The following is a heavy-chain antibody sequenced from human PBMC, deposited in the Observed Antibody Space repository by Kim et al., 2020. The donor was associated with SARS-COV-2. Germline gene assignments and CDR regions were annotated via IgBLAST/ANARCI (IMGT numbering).Heavy chain of an antibody. D-gene: IGHD6-13*01. Sequence: QKFRGRDPMTRDTSTSTVYMELSSLRSEDTAVYYCARVCGSSSCSDAFDIWGQGTMVTVSS. CDR3: ARVCGSSSCSDAFDI. V-gene: IGHV1-46*01. J-gene: IGHJ3*02.